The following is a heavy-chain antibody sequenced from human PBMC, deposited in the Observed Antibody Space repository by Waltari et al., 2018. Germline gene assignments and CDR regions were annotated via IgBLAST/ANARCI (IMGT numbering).Heavy chain of an antibody. Sequence: EVQLVESGGDLVQPGGSLRLSCSASGFTFSSYCMHWVGQAPGKGLEYVSGISSDWDITYYVDSVKGRFTISRDNSKNTLYLQMSSLRDEDTAVYYCVKDQYDYDNTGYGFHYWGQGILVTVSS. D-gene: IGHD3-22*01. J-gene: IGHJ4*02. CDR3: VKDQYDYDNTGYGFHY. CDR2: ISSDWDIT. V-gene: IGHV3-64D*08. CDR1: GFTFSSYC.